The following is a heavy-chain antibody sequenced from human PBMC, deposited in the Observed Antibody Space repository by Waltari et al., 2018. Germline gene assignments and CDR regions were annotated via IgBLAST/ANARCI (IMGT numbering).Heavy chain of an antibody. CDR3: AKGIQLWGRGSWYFDD. CDR1: GYIFSNYA. CDR2: INTKTGNP. D-gene: IGHD5-18*01. V-gene: IGHV7-4-1*02. Sequence: QVQLVQSGSELKKPGASVKVSCKASGYIFSNYAMNWVRQAPGQGIEWMGWINTKTGNPTYAQGFTGRFVFSLDTSVSTAYLQISSLKAEDTSVYYCAKGIQLWGRGSWYFDDWGQGTLVTVSS. J-gene: IGHJ4*02.